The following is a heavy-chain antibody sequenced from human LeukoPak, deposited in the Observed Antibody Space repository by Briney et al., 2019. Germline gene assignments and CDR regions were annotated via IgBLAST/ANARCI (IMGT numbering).Heavy chain of an antibody. D-gene: IGHD3-16*01. CDR2: IIPIFGTA. V-gene: IGHV1-69*13. CDR3: AKAPRVHGGRYYYYYYMDV. CDR1: GGTFSSYA. Sequence: SVKVSCKASGGTFSSYAISWVRQAPGQGLEWMGGIIPIFGTANYAQKFQGRVTITADESTSTAYMELNSLRAEDTAVYYCAKAPRVHGGRYYYYYYMDVWGKGTTVTISS. J-gene: IGHJ6*03.